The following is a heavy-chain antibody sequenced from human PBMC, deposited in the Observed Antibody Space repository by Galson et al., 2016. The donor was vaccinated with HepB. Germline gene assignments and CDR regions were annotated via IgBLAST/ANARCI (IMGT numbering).Heavy chain of an antibody. J-gene: IGHJ4*02. Sequence: SLRLSCAASGFTFNTYSMNWVRQSPGKGLEWVSYIDTSSNSIVYADSVKGRFTISRDNAKSSLYLQMNSLREEDTALYYCVRDFRSSGTFGCWGQGILVTVS. CDR2: IDTSSNSI. CDR1: GFTFNTYS. D-gene: IGHD3-22*01. CDR3: VRDFRSSGTFGC. V-gene: IGHV3-48*02.